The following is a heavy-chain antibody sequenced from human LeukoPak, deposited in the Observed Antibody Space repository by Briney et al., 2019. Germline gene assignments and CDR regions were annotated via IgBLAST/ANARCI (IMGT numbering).Heavy chain of an antibody. D-gene: IGHD6-13*01. Sequence: SETLSLTCTVSGGSISSSSYYWGWIRQPPGKGLEWIGSTYYSGSTYYNPSLKSRVTISVDTSKNQFSLKLSSVTAADTAVYYCARRQQLVDYWGQGTLVTVSS. J-gene: IGHJ4*02. CDR3: ARRQQLVDY. CDR1: GGSISSSSYY. CDR2: TYYSGST. V-gene: IGHV4-39*01.